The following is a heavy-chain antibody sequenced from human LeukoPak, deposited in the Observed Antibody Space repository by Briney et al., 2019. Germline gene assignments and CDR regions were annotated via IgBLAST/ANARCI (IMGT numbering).Heavy chain of an antibody. CDR1: GGSISSSSYY. J-gene: IGHJ5*02. CDR2: IYYSGST. Sequence: PSETLFLTCTVSGGSISSSSYYWGWIRQPPGKGLEWIGSIYYSGSTYYNPSLKSRVTISVDTSKNQFSLKLSSVTAADTAVYYCARQKQQLASYNWFDPWGQGTLVTVSS. D-gene: IGHD6-13*01. CDR3: ARQKQQLASYNWFDP. V-gene: IGHV4-39*01.